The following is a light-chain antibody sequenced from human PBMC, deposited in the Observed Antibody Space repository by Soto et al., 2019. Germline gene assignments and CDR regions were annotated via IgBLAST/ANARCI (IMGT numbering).Light chain of an antibody. CDR2: DAS. CDR1: QSVSSC. V-gene: IGKV3-11*01. Sequence: EIVLTQSPATLSLSPGERATLSCRASQSVSSCLAWYQQKPGQAPRLLIYDASNRATGIPARFSGSGSGTDFTLTISSLEPEDFAVYYCQQRSNWPPHFGGGTKVEIK. CDR3: QQRSNWPPH. J-gene: IGKJ4*01.